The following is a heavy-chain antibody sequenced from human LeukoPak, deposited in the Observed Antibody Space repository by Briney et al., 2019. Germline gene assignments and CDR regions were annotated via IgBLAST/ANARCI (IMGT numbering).Heavy chain of an antibody. D-gene: IGHD3-3*01. J-gene: IGHJ4*02. CDR3: ASRSSIWSGYQDTLYYFDS. CDR1: GGSISSYY. Sequence: SETLSLTCTVSGGSISSYYWSWIRQPPGKRLGWIGHIYYSGSTNYNPSLKSRVTISVDTSKNQFSLKLSSVTAADTAVYYCASRSSIWSGYQDTLYYFDSWGQGTLVTVSS. V-gene: IGHV4-59*01. CDR2: IYYSGST.